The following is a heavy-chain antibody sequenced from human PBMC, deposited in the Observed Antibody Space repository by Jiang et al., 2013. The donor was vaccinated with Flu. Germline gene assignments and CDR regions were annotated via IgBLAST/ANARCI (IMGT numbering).Heavy chain of an antibody. Sequence: LLKPSETLSLTCAVYGGSFSGYYWSWIRQPPGKGLEWIGEINHSGSTNYNPSLKSRVTISVDTSKNQFSLKLSSVTAADTAVYYCARRRITMVRGVITHFDYWGQGTLVTVSS. J-gene: IGHJ4*02. CDR3: ARRRITMVRGVITHFDY. CDR2: INHSGST. V-gene: IGHV4-34*01. CDR1: GGSFSGYY. D-gene: IGHD3-10*01.